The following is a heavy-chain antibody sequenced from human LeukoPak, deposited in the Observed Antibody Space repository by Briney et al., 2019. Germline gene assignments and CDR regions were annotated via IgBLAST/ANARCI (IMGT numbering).Heavy chain of an antibody. D-gene: IGHD2-21*02. Sequence: GRSLRLSCAASGFTLSSYGMHWVRQAPGKGLEWVAVISYDGSNKYYADSVKGRFTISRDNSKNTLYLQMNSLRAEDTAVYYCAKDHCGGDCYLFDYWGQGTLVTVYS. V-gene: IGHV3-30*18. CDR2: ISYDGSNK. J-gene: IGHJ4*02. CDR3: AKDHCGGDCYLFDY. CDR1: GFTLSSYG.